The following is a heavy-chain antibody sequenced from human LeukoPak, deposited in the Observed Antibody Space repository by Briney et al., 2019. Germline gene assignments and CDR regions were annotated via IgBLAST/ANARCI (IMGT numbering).Heavy chain of an antibody. D-gene: IGHD1-26*01. V-gene: IGHV3-21*01. J-gene: IGHJ6*03. CDR3: ASDPYNGNYEDSYYYYMDV. CDR2: ITSSSSYT. CDR1: GFTFSSYG. Sequence: GGSLRLSCAASGFTFSSYGMNWVRQAPGKGLEWVSSITSSSSYTFYADSVKGRFTISRDNAKNSLYLQMNSLRAEDTAIYYCASDPYNGNYEDSYYYYMDVWGKGTTVTISS.